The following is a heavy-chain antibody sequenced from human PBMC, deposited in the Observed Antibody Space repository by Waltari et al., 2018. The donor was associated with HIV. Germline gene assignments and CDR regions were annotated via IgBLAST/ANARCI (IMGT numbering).Heavy chain of an antibody. CDR1: GSGFSAYG. D-gene: IGHD5-18*01. CDR3: GRKKEGGYTSGAGHYGVDG. J-gene: IGHJ6*02. Sequence: HVQLVESGGGVVQPGKSLRLHCVVSGSGFSAYGMHWFCRGPGKGLGGVARIWFEGGNHRHVESVRGRFTITRDKPKTALSLQMNKLREEDTVVYSCGRKKEGGYTSGAGHYGVDGWGQGTRVTVSS. CDR2: IWFEGGNH. V-gene: IGHV3-33*01.